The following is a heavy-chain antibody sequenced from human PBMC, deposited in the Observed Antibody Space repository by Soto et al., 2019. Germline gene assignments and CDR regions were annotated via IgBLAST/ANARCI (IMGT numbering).Heavy chain of an antibody. Sequence: QVQLVQSGAEVKKPGSSVKISCKASGGTFSSYTISWVRQAPGQGLEWMGRIIPILGIANYAQKFQGRVTITADISTSTAYMELSSLRSEDTAVYYCARDRVAARPRGWFDPWGQGTLVTVSS. D-gene: IGHD6-6*01. J-gene: IGHJ5*02. CDR2: IIPILGIA. CDR3: ARDRVAARPRGWFDP. CDR1: GGTFSSYT. V-gene: IGHV1-69*08.